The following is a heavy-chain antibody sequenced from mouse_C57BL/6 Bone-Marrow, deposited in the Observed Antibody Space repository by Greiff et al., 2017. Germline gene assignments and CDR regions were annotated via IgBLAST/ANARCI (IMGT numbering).Heavy chain of an antibody. CDR2: IDPENGDT. J-gene: IGHJ3*01. Sequence: VQLQQSGAELVRPGASVKLSCTASGFNFKDDYMHWVKQRPEQGLEWIGWIDPENGDTDYASKFQGKATITADTSSNTAYLQLSSLTSEDTAVYYCTTCSYDYPVAYWGQGTLVTVSA. V-gene: IGHV14-4*01. CDR1: GFNFKDDY. D-gene: IGHD2-4*01. CDR3: TTCSYDYPVAY.